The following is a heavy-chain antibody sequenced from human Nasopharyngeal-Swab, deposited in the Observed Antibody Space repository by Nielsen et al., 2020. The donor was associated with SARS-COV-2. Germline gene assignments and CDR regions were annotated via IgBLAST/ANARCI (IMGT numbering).Heavy chain of an antibody. CDR2: IYYSGST. CDR3: ARSSPGSPGGYYYGMDV. J-gene: IGHJ6*02. CDR1: GGSISSSSYY. D-gene: IGHD3-10*01. V-gene: IGHV4-39*07. Sequence: GSLRLSCTVSGGSISSSSYYWGWIRQPPGKGLAWIGSIYYSGSTYYNPSLKSRVTISVDTSKNQFSLKLSSVTAADTAVYYCARSSPGSPGGYYYGMDVWGQGTTVTVSS.